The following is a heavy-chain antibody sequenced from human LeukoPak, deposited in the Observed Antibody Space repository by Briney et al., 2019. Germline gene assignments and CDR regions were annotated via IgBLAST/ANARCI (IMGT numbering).Heavy chain of an antibody. D-gene: IGHD3-9*01. J-gene: IGHJ4*02. V-gene: IGHV3-23*01. Sequence: GSLRLSCAASGFTFSNYAMNWVRQAPGKGLEWVSAILYSGGSTYYADSVKGQFTVSRDNSKSTLYLQMNSLRAEDTALYYCAKWGYYDVLTGYYYPDYWGQGTLVTVSS. CDR1: GFTFSNYA. CDR2: ILYSGGST. CDR3: AKWGYYDVLTGYYYPDY.